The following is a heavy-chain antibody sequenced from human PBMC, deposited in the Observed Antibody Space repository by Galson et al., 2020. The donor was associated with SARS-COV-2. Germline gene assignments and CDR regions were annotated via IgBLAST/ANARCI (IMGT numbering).Heavy chain of an antibody. CDR2: IRMSGITI. CDR3: ATGDVWFES. Sequence: GGSLRLSCAASGLTFSNTDMTWVRQPPGNGQERLSYIRMSGITIYYADSVKGRFTIARDNAENSLYLQMNSLRAEDTGIYYCATGDVWFESWGQGNLVTVSS. V-gene: IGHV3-48*03. CDR1: GLTFSNTD. D-gene: IGHD3-16*01. J-gene: IGHJ5*01.